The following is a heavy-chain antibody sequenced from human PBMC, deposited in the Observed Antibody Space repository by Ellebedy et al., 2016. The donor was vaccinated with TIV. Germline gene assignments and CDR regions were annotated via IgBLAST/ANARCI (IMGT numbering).Heavy chain of an antibody. CDR2: IKQDGSEK. V-gene: IGHV3-7*01. D-gene: IGHD4-17*01. CDR3: APRYGDYLR. Sequence: GESLKISCAASGFTFSSYWMSWVRQAPGKGLEWVANIKQDGSEKYYVDSVKGRFTISRDNAKNSLYLQMNSLRAEDTAVYYCAPRYGDYLRWGQGTLVTVSS. J-gene: IGHJ4*02. CDR1: GFTFSSYW.